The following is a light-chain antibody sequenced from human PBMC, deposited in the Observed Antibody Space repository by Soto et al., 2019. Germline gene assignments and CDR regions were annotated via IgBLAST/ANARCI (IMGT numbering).Light chain of an antibody. CDR3: SSYTTSGTRV. Sequence: QSALTQPASVSGSPGQSITISCTGTTSDVGGYSFVSWYQLHPGKAPKLMIYEVSSRPSGVSNSFSGSKSGNTASLTISGLQAEDESDYYCSSYTTSGTRVFGTGTKVTVL. J-gene: IGLJ1*01. CDR2: EVS. CDR1: TSDVGGYSF. V-gene: IGLV2-14*01.